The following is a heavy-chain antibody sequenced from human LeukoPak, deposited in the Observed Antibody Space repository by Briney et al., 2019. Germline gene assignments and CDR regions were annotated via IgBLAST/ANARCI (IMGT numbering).Heavy chain of an antibody. CDR2: ISGGGGST. CDR1: GGSISSGDYY. CDR3: AKGPVNTRNLIDY. Sequence: PSETLSLTCTVSGGSISSGDYYWSWVRQAPGKGLEWVSAISGGGGSTYYTDSAKGRFTISRDNSKNTLFLQMDSLRAEDTAVYYCAKGPVNTRNLIDYWGQGTLVTVSS. D-gene: IGHD4-11*01. J-gene: IGHJ4*02. V-gene: IGHV3-23*01.